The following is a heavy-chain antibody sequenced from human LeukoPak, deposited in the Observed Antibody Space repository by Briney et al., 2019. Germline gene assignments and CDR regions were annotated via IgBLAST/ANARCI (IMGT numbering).Heavy chain of an antibody. J-gene: IGHJ4*02. CDR1: GFTFSSYA. D-gene: IGHD3-22*01. CDR2: ISGSGGST. Sequence: GGSLRLSCAASGFTFSSYAMSWVRQAPGKGLEWVSAISGSGGSTYYADSVKGRFTISRDNSKNTLYLQMNSLRAEDTAVYYCAKGTYYDSSGPPRGYWGQGTLVTVSS. CDR3: AKGTYYDSSGPPRGY. V-gene: IGHV3-23*01.